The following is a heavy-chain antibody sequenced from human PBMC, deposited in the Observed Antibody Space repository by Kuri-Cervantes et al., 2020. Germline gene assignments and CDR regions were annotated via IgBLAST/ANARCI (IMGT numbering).Heavy chain of an antibody. D-gene: IGHD2-15*01. CDR3: ARSTNFDCSGGRCVRGWFDP. J-gene: IGHJ5*02. V-gene: IGHV1-2*02. CDR1: GYTFTGYY. CDR2: INPNSGGT. Sequence: ASVKVSCKASGYTFTGYYMHWVRQAPGQGLEWMGWINPNSGGTNYAQKFQGRVTMTRDTSISTAYMELGRLRSDDTAVYYCARSTNFDCSGGRCVRGWFDPWGQGTLVTVSS.